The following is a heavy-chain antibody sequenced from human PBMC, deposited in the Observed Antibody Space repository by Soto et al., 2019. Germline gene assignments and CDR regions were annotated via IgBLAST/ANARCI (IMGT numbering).Heavy chain of an antibody. CDR1: GYSFPIYW. J-gene: IGHJ4*02. Sequence: GDSRTISCKDSGYSFPIYWTSLVRPMPGKGLEWMGRIDPSDSYTNYSPSFQGHVTISADKSISTAYLQWSSLKASDTAMYYCANTYYYDSSGSSFDYWGQGTLVTVSS. V-gene: IGHV5-10-1*01. CDR3: ANTYYYDSSGSSFDY. D-gene: IGHD3-22*01. CDR2: IDPSDSYT.